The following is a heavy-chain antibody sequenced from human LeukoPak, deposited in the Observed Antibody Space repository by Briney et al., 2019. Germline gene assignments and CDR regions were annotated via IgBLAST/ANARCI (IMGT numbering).Heavy chain of an antibody. CDR3: ARVRYCSGGSCYQGYYYYMDV. V-gene: IGHV3-23*01. J-gene: IGHJ6*03. CDR1: GFTFSSYG. Sequence: PGGTLRLSCAASGFTFSSYGMSWVRQAPGKGLEWVSAISGSGGSTYYADSVKGRFTISRDNAKNSLYLQMNSLRAEDTAVYYCARVRYCSGGSCYQGYYYYMDVWGKGTTVTVSS. D-gene: IGHD2-15*01. CDR2: ISGSGGST.